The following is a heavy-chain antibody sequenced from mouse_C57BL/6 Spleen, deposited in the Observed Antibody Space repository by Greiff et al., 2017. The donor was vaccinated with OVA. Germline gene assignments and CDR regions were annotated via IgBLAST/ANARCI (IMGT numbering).Heavy chain of an antibody. CDR2: IHPNSGST. V-gene: IGHV1-64*01. J-gene: IGHJ3*01. D-gene: IGHD1-1*01. Sequence: VQLQQPGAELVKPGASVKLSCKASGYTFTSYWMHWVKQRPGQGLEWIGMIHPNSGSTNYNEKLKSKATLTVDKSSSTAYMQLSSLTSEDSAVYYCARDYGSSYGWFAYWGQGTLVTVSA. CDR3: ARDYGSSYGWFAY. CDR1: GYTFTSYW.